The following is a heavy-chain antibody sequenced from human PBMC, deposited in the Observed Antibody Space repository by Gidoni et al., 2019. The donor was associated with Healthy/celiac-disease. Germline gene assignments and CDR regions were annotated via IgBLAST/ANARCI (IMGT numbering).Heavy chain of an antibody. D-gene: IGHD3-9*01. CDR1: GFTFSSYG. CDR3: ARDRRWDDILTGYYLPGYYYGMDV. Sequence: QVQLVESGGGVVQPGRSMRLSCAASGFTFSSYGLHWVRQAPGKGLEWCAVIWYDGSNKYYADSVKGRFTISRDNSKNTLYLQMNSLRAEDTAVYYCARDRRWDDILTGYYLPGYYYGMDVWGQGTTVTVSS. CDR2: IWYDGSNK. J-gene: IGHJ6*02. V-gene: IGHV3-33*01.